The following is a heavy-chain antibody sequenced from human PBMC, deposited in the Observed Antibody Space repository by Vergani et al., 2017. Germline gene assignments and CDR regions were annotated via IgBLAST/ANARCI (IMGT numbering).Heavy chain of an antibody. CDR2: IGSSGPYI. V-gene: IGHV3-21*06. CDR1: GFTFSDFS. D-gene: IGHD3-22*01. J-gene: IGHJ4*02. CDR3: AGEGNYYDSTGFGPGGSFD. Sequence: VQLVESGGGLVKPGGSLRLSCAASGFTFSDFSMSWVRQAPGKGLEWVAFIGSSGPYINYADSVKGRFIISRDNTNNSLFLQLRSLRAEDAAVYYCAGEGNYYDSTGFGPGGSFDWGPGTLVTVSS.